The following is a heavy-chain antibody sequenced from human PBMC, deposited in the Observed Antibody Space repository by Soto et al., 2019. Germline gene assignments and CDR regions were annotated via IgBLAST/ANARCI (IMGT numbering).Heavy chain of an antibody. J-gene: IGHJ5*02. CDR3: ARGRSSLFTGGP. D-gene: IGHD3-10*01. Sequence: QVQLVQSGAEVQKPGSSVKVSCKASGVTFSSYAISWVRQAPGQVLEWMGGIIPIVGTANYAQKFQGRVTITADESTSTAYMELSSLRSEDTAVYYCARGRSSLFTGGPWGKGNLVTVSS. CDR2: IIPIVGTA. CDR1: GVTFSSYA. V-gene: IGHV1-69*01.